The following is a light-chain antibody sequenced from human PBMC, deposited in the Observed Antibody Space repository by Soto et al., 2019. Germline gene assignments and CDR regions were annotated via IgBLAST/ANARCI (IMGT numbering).Light chain of an antibody. CDR3: QQYVSSPWT. V-gene: IGKV3-20*01. CDR2: GAS. Sequence: EIVLTQSPGTLSLSPGERATLSCRASQSVSNSYLAWYQQRPGQAPRLLIYGASTRATGIPDRFSGSGSGTDFTLTISGLEPEDFAVYFCQQYVSSPWTVGQGTKVEIK. CDR1: QSVSNSY. J-gene: IGKJ1*01.